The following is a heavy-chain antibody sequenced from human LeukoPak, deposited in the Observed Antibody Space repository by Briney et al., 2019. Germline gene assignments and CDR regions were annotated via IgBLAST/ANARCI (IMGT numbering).Heavy chain of an antibody. V-gene: IGHV1-24*01. CDR2: FDPEDDER. CDR3: STETAGNH. CDR1: GHTLKDLS. Sequence: ASVKVSCKAFGHTLKDLSIHWVRQAPGKGLEWLGGFDPEDDERMYAPRFQGRVTVTEDNSIDTAYMELTSLSSDDTGVYYCSTETAGNHWGQGTLVTVSS. J-gene: IGHJ5*02.